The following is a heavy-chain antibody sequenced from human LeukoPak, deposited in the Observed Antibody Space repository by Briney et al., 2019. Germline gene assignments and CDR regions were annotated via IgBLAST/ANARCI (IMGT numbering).Heavy chain of an antibody. J-gene: IGHJ1*01. CDR3: TSRSLSIAAAGTSEYFQH. CDR1: GFTFSGSA. V-gene: IGHV3-73*01. CDR2: IRSKANSYAT. D-gene: IGHD6-13*01. Sequence: PGGSLRLSCAASGFTFSGSAMHWVRQASGKGLEWVGRIRSKANSYATAYAASVKGRFTISRDDSKNTAYLQMNSLKTEDTAVYYCTSRSLSIAAAGTSEYFQHWGRGTLVTVSS.